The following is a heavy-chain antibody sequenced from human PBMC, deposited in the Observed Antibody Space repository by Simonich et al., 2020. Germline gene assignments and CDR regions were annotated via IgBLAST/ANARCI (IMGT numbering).Heavy chain of an antibody. CDR3: VRPDSGYDYFDY. CDR1: GYSFTSYG. J-gene: IGHJ4*02. Sequence: EVQLVQSGAEVKKPGESLKISCKGSGYSFTSYGIGWVRQMPGKGLEWMGIISPGAYYTSYSPAFHGQVTISADKSISTAYLQWSSLKASDTAMYYCVRPDSGYDYFDYWGQGHLVTVSS. CDR2: ISPGAYYT. V-gene: IGHV5-51*03. D-gene: IGHD5-12*01.